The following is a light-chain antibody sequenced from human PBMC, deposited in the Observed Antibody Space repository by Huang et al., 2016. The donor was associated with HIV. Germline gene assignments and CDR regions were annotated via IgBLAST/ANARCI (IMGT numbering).Light chain of an antibody. J-gene: IGKJ2*01. CDR2: DAH. V-gene: IGKV3D-20*01. CDR1: QSVRNNY. CDR3: QQYSTSSYT. Sequence: VLTQSPATLSLLPGERDTLTCGASQSVRNNYLAGYQQKPGRATRLLIYDAHVRATGIPDRFSGIGSGTDFTLTISRLEPEDFAMYYCQQYSTSSYTFGQGTKVDI.